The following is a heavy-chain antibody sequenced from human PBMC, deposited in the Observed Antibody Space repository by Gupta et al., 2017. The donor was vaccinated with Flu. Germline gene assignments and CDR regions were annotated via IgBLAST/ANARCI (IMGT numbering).Heavy chain of an antibody. Sequence: GKGLEWGGRIRSKANSYATAYAASVKGRFTISRDDSKNTAYLQMNSLKTEDTAVYYCTRGYCSSNSCYTFDYWGQGTLVTVSS. D-gene: IGHD2-2*02. J-gene: IGHJ4*02. CDR3: TRGYCSSNSCYTFDY. CDR2: IRSKANSYAT. V-gene: IGHV3-73*01.